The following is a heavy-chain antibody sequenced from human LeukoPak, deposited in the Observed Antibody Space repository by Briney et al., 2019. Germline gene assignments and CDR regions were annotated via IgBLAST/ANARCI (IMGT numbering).Heavy chain of an antibody. D-gene: IGHD1-26*01. V-gene: IGHV3-23*01. Sequence: PGGSRRLSCAASGFTFSSYNMHWVRQAPGKGLEWVSSISGSGGTTYYADSVKGRFTISRDISKDTLFLQMSSLRAADTAVYYCANQVSRGGIYYHFDFWGQGTLVTVSS. CDR2: ISGSGGTT. CDR3: ANQVSRGGIYYHFDF. J-gene: IGHJ4*02. CDR1: GFTFSSYN.